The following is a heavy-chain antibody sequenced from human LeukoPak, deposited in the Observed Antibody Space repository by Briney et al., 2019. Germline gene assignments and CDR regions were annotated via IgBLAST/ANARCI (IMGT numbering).Heavy chain of an antibody. V-gene: IGHV1-46*01. CDR2: INPSGGST. J-gene: IGHJ4*02. CDR3: ARGGYGSLTFDY. Sequence: ASVNVSCTASGYTFTIYYMHWVRQAPGQGLEWMGIINPSGGSTSYAQKFQGRVTMTRDTSTSTVYMELSSLRSEDTAVYYCARGGYGSLTFDYWGQGTLVTVSS. CDR1: GYTFTIYY. D-gene: IGHD3-10*01.